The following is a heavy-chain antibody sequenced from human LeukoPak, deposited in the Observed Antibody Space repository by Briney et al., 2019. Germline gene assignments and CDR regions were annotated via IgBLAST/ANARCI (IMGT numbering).Heavy chain of an antibody. J-gene: IGHJ4*02. CDR1: GFTFSSYS. CDR2: IGSANSYI. D-gene: IGHD1-14*01. CDR3: AGASGGNRPFDY. Sequence: GGSLRLSCAASGFTFSSYSMNWVRQAPGKGLEWVLPIGSANSYIYYADSLKGRFTISRDNAKNSLYLQMNSLRAEDTAVYYCAGASGGNRPFDYWGQGTLVTVSS. V-gene: IGHV3-21*01.